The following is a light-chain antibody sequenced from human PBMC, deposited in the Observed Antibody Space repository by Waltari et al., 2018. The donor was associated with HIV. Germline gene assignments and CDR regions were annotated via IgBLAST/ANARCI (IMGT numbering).Light chain of an antibody. V-gene: IGLV1-47*01. CDR2: RNV. Sequence: QSVLTQPPSASGTPGRRVTISSSGGSSNIATNYVSWFHHLPDTAPKFCIYRNVSRPSGVPDRFSGSKSGTSPSLAISGFRSEDETNYYDTLINWVFGGRTKLTVL. CDR3: TLINWV. CDR1: SSNIATNY. J-gene: IGLJ3*02.